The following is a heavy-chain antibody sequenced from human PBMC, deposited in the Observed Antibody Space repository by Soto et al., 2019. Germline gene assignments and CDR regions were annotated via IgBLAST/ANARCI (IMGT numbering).Heavy chain of an antibody. CDR3: GAYTISSWIY. CDR2: INTRANVT. V-gene: IGHV3-11*01. Sequence: VQLVESGGGLVRPGGSLTLSCVASGFTFDDHYMGWIRQAPGRGLEWLSYINTRANVTWDADSVKGRFTISRDNAENSLYLQMNSLRAEDSAFYYCGAYTISSWIYGGQGTLVTVSS. J-gene: IGHJ4*02. D-gene: IGHD6-13*01. CDR1: GFTFDDHY.